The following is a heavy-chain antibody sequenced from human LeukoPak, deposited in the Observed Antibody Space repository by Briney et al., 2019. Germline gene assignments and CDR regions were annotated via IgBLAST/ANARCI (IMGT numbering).Heavy chain of an antibody. D-gene: IGHD3-10*01. Sequence: GGSLRLSCAASGFTFSSYAMLWLRQAPAKGREGGAVISYDGSNKYYADSVKGRFTISRDNSKNTLYLQMNSLRAEDTAVYYCARALSRGTFDYWGQGTLVTVSS. V-gene: IGHV3-30*04. J-gene: IGHJ4*02. CDR1: GFTFSSYA. CDR3: ARALSRGTFDY. CDR2: ISYDGSNK.